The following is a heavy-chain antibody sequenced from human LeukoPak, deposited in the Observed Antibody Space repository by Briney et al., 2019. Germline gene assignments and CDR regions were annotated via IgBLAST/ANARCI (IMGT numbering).Heavy chain of an antibody. Sequence: SETLSLTCTVSGGSISSGGYYWSWIRQHPGKGLEWIGYIFYSGSTYYNPSLKSRVTISVDTSKNQFSLKLSSVTAADTAVYYCARTRYSSSYHAFDNWGQGTLVAVSS. D-gene: IGHD3-3*01. V-gene: IGHV4-31*03. J-gene: IGHJ4*02. CDR2: IFYSGST. CDR1: GGSISSGGYY. CDR3: ARTRYSSSYHAFDN.